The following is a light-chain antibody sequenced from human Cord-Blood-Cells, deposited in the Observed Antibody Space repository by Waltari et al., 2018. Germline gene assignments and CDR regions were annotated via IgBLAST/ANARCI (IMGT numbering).Light chain of an antibody. Sequence: DIQMTQSLSSMPASVGDRVTITCRASQSISSYLNWYQQKPGKAPKHLIYAASSLQSGVPSRFSGSGSGTDFTLTISSLQPEDFATYYCQQSYSTPYTFGQGTKLEIK. J-gene: IGKJ2*01. CDR2: AAS. CDR1: QSISSY. V-gene: IGKV1-39*01. CDR3: QQSYSTPYT.